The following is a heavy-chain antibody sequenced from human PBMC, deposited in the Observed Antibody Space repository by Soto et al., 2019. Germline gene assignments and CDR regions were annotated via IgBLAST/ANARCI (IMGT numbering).Heavy chain of an antibody. D-gene: IGHD4-17*01. V-gene: IGHV3-7*01. J-gene: IGHJ4*02. CDR1: GFTLSSYW. CDR3: MTSVTTHDY. Sequence: ESGGGLVQPGGSLRLSCAASGFTLSSYWMNWVRLAPGKGLEWVANIKQDGSQKNYVDSVKGRFTISRDNAKNSLYLQMSSLRAEDTAVYYCMTSVTTHDYWGQGTLVTVSS. CDR2: IKQDGSQK.